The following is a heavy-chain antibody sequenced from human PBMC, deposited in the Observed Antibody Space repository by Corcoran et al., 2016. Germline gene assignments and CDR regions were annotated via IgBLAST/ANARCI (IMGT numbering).Heavy chain of an antibody. Sequence: QVQLQESGPGLVKPSETLSLTCTVSGYSISSGYYWGWIRQPPGKGLEWIGSIYHSGSTYYNPSLKSRVTISVDTSKNQFSLKLSSVTAADTAVYYCARQGVLVVPAAPLFFQHWGQGTLVTVSS. J-gene: IGHJ1*01. CDR3: ARQGVLVVPAAPLFFQH. CDR2: IYHSGST. V-gene: IGHV4-38-2*02. D-gene: IGHD2-2*01. CDR1: GYSISSGYY.